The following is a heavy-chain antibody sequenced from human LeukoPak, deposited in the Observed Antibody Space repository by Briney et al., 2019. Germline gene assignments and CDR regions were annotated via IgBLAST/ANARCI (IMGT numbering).Heavy chain of an antibody. CDR2: INTNTGNP. V-gene: IGHV7-4-1*02. D-gene: IGHD5-18*01. Sequence: ASVKVSCKASGYTFTSYAMNWVRQAPGQGLEWMGWINTNTGNPTYAQGFTGRFVFSLDTSVSTAYLQISSLKAEDTAVYCCARVVPGYSCGYLLTNFDYWGQGTLVTVSS. CDR3: ARVVPGYSCGYLLTNFDY. J-gene: IGHJ4*02. CDR1: GYTFTSYA.